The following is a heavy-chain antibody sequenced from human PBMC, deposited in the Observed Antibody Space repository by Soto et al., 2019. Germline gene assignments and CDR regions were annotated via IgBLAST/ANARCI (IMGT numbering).Heavy chain of an antibody. CDR3: ARGGRKWLVTSDFNY. J-gene: IGHJ4*02. CDR2: VSHDGRNT. D-gene: IGHD6-19*01. Sequence: VQLVESGGGVVQPGRSLRLSCAASGFTFSDYAMHWVRQAPGKGLEWVAVVSHDGRNTHYADSVKGRFTISRDSSKNTVSLEMTSLRAADTAVYYCARGGRKWLVTSDFNYWGQGALVTVSS. CDR1: GFTFSDYA. V-gene: IGHV3-30*03.